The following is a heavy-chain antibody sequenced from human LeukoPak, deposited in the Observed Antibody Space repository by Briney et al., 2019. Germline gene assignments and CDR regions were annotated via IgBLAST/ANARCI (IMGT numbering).Heavy chain of an antibody. CDR3: VGEVIAVGYYYYYMDV. V-gene: IGHV4-4*07. CDR1: GGSISSYY. Sequence: PSETLSLTCTVSGGSISSYYWSWIRQPAGKGLEWIGRIYTSGSTNYNPSLKSRVTMSVDTSKNQFSLKLSSVTAADTAVYYCVGEVIAVGYYYYYMDVWGKGTTVTVSS. D-gene: IGHD3-22*01. CDR2: IYTSGST. J-gene: IGHJ6*03.